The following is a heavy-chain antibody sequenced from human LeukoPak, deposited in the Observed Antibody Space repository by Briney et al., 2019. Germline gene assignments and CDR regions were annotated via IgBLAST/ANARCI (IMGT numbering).Heavy chain of an antibody. CDR3: AKGNGYSYGRYYFDY. J-gene: IGHJ4*02. CDR2: ITASGGNT. V-gene: IGHV3-23*01. D-gene: IGHD5-18*01. CDR1: GFTFSSYA. Sequence: GGSLRLSCAASGFTFSSYAMCWVRQAPGKGLEWVSAITASGGNTYYADSVKGRFTISRDNSKNTLYLQVNSLRAEDTAVYYCAKGNGYSYGRYYFDYWDKGTLVTVSS.